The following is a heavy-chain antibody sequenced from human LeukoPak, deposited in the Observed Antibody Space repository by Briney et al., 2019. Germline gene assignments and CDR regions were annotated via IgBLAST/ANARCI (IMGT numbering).Heavy chain of an antibody. CDR2: ISAYNGNT. CDR3: ARGDIVVVPAATYYYYYGMDV. D-gene: IGHD2-2*01. Sequence: ASVKVSCKASSYTFTSYGISWVRQAPGQGLEWMGWISAYNGNTNYAQKLQGRVTMTTDTSTSTAYMELRSLRSDDTAVYYCARGDIVVVPAATYYYYYGMDVWGQGTTVTVSS. V-gene: IGHV1-18*01. CDR1: SYTFTSYG. J-gene: IGHJ6*02.